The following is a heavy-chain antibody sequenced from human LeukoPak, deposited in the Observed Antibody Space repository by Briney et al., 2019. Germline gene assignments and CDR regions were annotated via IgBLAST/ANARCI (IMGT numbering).Heavy chain of an antibody. J-gene: IGHJ4*02. CDR2: INWNGGST. CDR1: GFTFSSYG. Sequence: GGSLRLSCAASGFTFSSYGMSWVRQAPGKGLEWVSGINWNGGSTGYADSVEGRFTIFRDNAKNSQYLQMNSLRVEDTALYYCARAQTYGDSRLLLDYWGQGTLVTVSS. CDR3: ARAQTYGDSRLLLDY. V-gene: IGHV3-20*04. D-gene: IGHD4-17*01.